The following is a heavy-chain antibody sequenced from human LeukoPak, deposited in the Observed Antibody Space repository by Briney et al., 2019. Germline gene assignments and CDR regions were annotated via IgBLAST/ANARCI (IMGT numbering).Heavy chain of an antibody. CDR3: AKDAIFGVGAEYYMDV. J-gene: IGHJ6*03. V-gene: IGHV3-9*01. D-gene: IGHD3-3*01. Sequence: PGRSLRLSCAASGFPFDDYSMHWVRQAPGKGLGWGSGFSWNSGSIGYADSVKGRFTISRDNAKNSLYLQMNSLRAEDTALDYCAKDAIFGVGAEYYMDVWGKGTTVTVSS. CDR1: GFPFDDYS. CDR2: FSWNSGSI.